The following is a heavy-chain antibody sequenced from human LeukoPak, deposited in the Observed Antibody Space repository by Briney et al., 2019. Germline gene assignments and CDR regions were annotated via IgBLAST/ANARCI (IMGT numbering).Heavy chain of an antibody. CDR2: INTNTGNP. Sequence: ASVKVSCEAAGYTFSGHYIHWVRQAPGQGLEWMGWINTNTGNPTYAQGFTGRFVFSLDTSVSTAYLQISSLKAEDTAVYYCARENVVVITTRADAFDIWGQGTMVTVSS. CDR1: GYTFSGHY. CDR3: ARENVVVITTRADAFDI. V-gene: IGHV7-4-1*02. D-gene: IGHD3-22*01. J-gene: IGHJ3*02.